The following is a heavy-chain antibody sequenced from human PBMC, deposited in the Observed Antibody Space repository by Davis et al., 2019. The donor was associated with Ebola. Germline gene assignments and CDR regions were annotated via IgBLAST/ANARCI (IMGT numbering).Heavy chain of an antibody. D-gene: IGHD3-22*01. CDR3: ARDYYDSSGYLWYFDL. J-gene: IGHJ2*01. Sequence: SETLSLTCIVSGGSISSYYWSWIRQPPGKGLEWIGYIYYSGSTNYNPSLKSRVTISVDTSKNQFSLKLSSVTAADTAVYYCARDYYDSSGYLWYFDLWGRGTLVTVSS. V-gene: IGHV4-59*01. CDR2: IYYSGST. CDR1: GGSISSYY.